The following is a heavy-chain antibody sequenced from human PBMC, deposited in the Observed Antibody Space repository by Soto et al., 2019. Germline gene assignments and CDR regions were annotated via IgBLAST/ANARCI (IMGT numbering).Heavy chain of an antibody. Sequence: GGLMSHCCAVSGFPIGTTDMSLVRQAPGEGLEWVSTIDGSGGITYYADSVKGRFTISRDNSRNTVYLQMNSLRGDDTALYYCVKNSGWFNTWGQGALVSVSS. CDR3: VKNSGWFNT. J-gene: IGHJ5*02. V-gene: IGHV3-23*01. CDR2: IDGSGGIT. D-gene: IGHD3-10*01. CDR1: GFPIGTTD.